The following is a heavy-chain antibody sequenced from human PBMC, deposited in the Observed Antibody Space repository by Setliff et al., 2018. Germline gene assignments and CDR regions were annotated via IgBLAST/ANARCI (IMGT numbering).Heavy chain of an antibody. Sequence: ASVKVSCKVSGYTLTELSMHWVRQAPGKGLEWMGGFDPEDGETIYAQKFQGRVTMTEDTSTDTAYMELSGLRSEDTAVYYCATGRLLWFGELIKDAFDIWGQGTMVTVSS. CDR3: ATGRLLWFGELIKDAFDI. CDR1: GYTLTELS. J-gene: IGHJ3*02. CDR2: FDPEDGET. D-gene: IGHD3-10*01. V-gene: IGHV1-24*01.